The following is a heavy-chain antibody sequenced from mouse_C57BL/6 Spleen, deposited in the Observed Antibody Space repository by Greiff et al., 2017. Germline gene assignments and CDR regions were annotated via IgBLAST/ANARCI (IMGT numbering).Heavy chain of an antibody. CDR1: GYTFTSYW. CDR3: ARAPVVEYYYAMDY. Sequence: QVQLQQSGAELVKPGASVKLSCKASGYTFTSYWMHWVKQRPGQGLEWIGMIHPNSGSTNYNEKFKSKATLTVDKSSSTAYMQLSSLTSEDSAVYYCARAPVVEYYYAMDYWGQGTSVTVSS. CDR2: IHPNSGST. J-gene: IGHJ4*01. V-gene: IGHV1-64*01. D-gene: IGHD1-1*01.